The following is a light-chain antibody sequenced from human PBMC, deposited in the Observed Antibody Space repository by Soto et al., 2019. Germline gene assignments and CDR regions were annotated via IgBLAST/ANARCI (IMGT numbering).Light chain of an antibody. CDR1: QSVSSN. V-gene: IGKV3-15*01. J-gene: IGKJ4*01. CDR3: QQYNNWPPLT. CDR2: GAS. Sequence: EIVMTQSPATLSVSPGERATLSCRASQSVSSNLAWYQQKPGQAPRLLIYGASSRATGIPAMFSGRGSGTDFTLTISSLQSEDFAVYYCQQYNNWPPLTFGGGTKVEIK.